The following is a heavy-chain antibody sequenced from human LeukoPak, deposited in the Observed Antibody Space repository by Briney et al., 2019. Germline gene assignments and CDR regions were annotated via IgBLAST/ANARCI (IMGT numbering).Heavy chain of an antibody. CDR1: GASISSSNW. V-gene: IGHV4-4*02. J-gene: IGHJ4*02. CDR2: IYRSGST. D-gene: IGHD2-15*01. Sequence: PSETLSLTCAVSGASISSSNWLSWVRPPPGKGLEWIGEIYRSGSTNYNPSLKSRVTISVDNSKNQFSLKMSSMTAADTAVYYCARAGWYTLDNWGQGTLVTVSS. CDR3: ARAGWYTLDN.